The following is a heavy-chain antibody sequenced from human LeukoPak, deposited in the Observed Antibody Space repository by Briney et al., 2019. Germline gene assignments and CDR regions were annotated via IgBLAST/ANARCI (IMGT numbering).Heavy chain of an antibody. D-gene: IGHD3-16*01. CDR3: ARESRLRGTDWFDP. V-gene: IGHV4-31*03. Sequence: SETLSLTCTVSGGSISSGDYYWTWIRQHPGKGLEWIGYVSHSGPTDIDPSLKSRASISVDTSMNQFSLRLTSVTAADTAKYYCARESRLRGTDWFDPWGQGTLVTVSS. J-gene: IGHJ5*02. CDR2: VSHSGPT. CDR1: GGSISSGDYY.